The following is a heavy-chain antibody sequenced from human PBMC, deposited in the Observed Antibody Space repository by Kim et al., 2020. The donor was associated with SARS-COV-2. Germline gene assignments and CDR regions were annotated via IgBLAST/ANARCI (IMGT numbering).Heavy chain of an antibody. V-gene: IGHV3-74*01. CDR3: ARERAGCSGGSCYSDGMDV. Sequence: GGSLRLSCAASGFTFSSYWMNWVRQAPGKGLVWVSRLDSDGSSTTYADSVKGRFTISRDNAKNTLYLQMNSLRADDTAVYYCARERAGCSGGSCYSDGMDVWGQGTTVTVSS. CDR2: LDSDGSST. J-gene: IGHJ6*02. CDR1: GFTFSSYW. D-gene: IGHD2-15*01.